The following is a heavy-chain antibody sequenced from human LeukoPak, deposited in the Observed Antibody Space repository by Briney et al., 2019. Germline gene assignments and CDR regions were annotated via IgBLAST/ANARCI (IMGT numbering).Heavy chain of an antibody. CDR1: GFTFSNFG. J-gene: IGHJ4*02. V-gene: IGHV3-30*03. D-gene: IGHD1-26*01. CDR3: VRGGSPPTSTWSLDE. Sequence: PGGSLRLSCAASGFTFSNFGVHWVRQAPGKGLECVAVISYNGHYEYYGESVKGRFTISRDNSKNTVSLQMDNLRIEDTAVYYCVRGGSPPTSTWSLDEWGQGTLVSVSS. CDR2: ISYNGHYE.